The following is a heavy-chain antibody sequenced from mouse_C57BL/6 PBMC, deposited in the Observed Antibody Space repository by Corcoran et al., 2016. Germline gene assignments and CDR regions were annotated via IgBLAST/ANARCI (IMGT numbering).Heavy chain of an antibody. CDR3: ARQNFTTVGTVPGVYFDY. Sequence: QVQLQQSGAELVKPGASVKISCKASGYAFSSYWMNWVKQRPGKGLEWIGQIYPGDGDTNYNGKFKGKATLTADKSSSTAYMQLSSLTSEDSAVYFCARQNFTTVGTVPGVYFDYWGQGTTLTVSS. CDR1: GYAFSSYW. J-gene: IGHJ2*01. V-gene: IGHV1-80*01. D-gene: IGHD1-1*01. CDR2: IYPGDGDT.